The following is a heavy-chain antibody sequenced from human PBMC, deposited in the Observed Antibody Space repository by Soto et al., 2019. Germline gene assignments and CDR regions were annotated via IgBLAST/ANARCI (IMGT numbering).Heavy chain of an antibody. CDR3: ARSKTVFGVVTPNYYYYMDV. J-gene: IGHJ6*03. V-gene: IGHV3-7*01. CDR1: GYTCSTYW. CDR2: IKQDGSEK. Sequence: EVQLVESGGGLVQPGGSLRLSCAASGYTCSTYWMTWVRQAPGKGLEWVANIKQDGSEKYYVDSVRGRFTISRDNAKNSLYLQMNSLRAEDTAVFYCARSKTVFGVVTPNYYYYMDVWGKGTTVSVSS. D-gene: IGHD3-3*01.